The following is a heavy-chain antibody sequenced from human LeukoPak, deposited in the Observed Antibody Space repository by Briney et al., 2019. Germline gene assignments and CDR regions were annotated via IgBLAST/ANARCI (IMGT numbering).Heavy chain of an antibody. CDR3: AAHKGYCSSTSCPYFDY. D-gene: IGHD2-2*01. CDR2: IIPIFGTA. Sequence: SVKVSCKASGGTFSSYAISWVRQAPGQGLEWMGEIIPIFGTANYAQKFQGRVTITTDESTSTAYMELSSLRSEDTAVYYCAAHKGYCSSTSCPYFDYWGQGTLVTVSS. CDR1: GGTFSSYA. V-gene: IGHV1-69*05. J-gene: IGHJ4*02.